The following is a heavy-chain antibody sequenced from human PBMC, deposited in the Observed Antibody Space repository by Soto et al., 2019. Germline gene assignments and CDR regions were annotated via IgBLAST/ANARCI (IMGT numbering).Heavy chain of an antibody. V-gene: IGHV3-53*01. J-gene: IGHJ6*02. D-gene: IGHD3-3*01. Sequence: GGSLRLSCAASGFTVSSNYMSWVRQAPGKGLEWVSVIHSGGSTYYADSVKGQFTISRDNSKNTLYLQMNSLRAEDTAVYYCARAPFWSGYYYYGMDVWGQGTTVTVSS. CDR1: GFTVSSNY. CDR3: ARAPFWSGYYYYGMDV. CDR2: IHSGGST.